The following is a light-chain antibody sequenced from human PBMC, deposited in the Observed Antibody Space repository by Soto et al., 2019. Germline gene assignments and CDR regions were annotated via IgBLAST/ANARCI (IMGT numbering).Light chain of an antibody. CDR1: SSDVGGYNY. V-gene: IGLV2-8*01. Sequence: QSALTQPPSASGSPGQSVTISCTGTSSDVGGYNYVSWYQQHPGKAPKLMIYEVSKRPSGVPDRFSGSKSGNTASLTVSGLQAEDEADYCCSSYAGSNNLVVFGGGTKVTVL. CDR2: EVS. CDR3: SSYAGSNNLVV. J-gene: IGLJ2*01.